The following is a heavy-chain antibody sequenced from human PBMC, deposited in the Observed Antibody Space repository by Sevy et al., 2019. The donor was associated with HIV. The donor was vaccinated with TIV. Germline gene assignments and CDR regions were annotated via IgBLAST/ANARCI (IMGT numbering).Heavy chain of an antibody. CDR1: GGSISSYY. Sequence: SETLSLTCTVSGGSISSYYWSWIRQPPGKGLEWIGYIYYSGSTNYNPSLKSRVTISVDTSKNQFSLKLSSVTAADTAVYYCAREGGGTYYYDSSGYYPHDAFDTWGQGTMVTVSS. J-gene: IGHJ3*02. CDR3: AREGGGTYYYDSSGYYPHDAFDT. D-gene: IGHD3-22*01. CDR2: IYYSGST. V-gene: IGHV4-59*01.